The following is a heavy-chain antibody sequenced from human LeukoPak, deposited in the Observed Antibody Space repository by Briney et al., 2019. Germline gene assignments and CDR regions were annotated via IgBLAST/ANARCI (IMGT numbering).Heavy chain of an antibody. V-gene: IGHV1-2*02. J-gene: IGHJ3*02. CDR2: INPNSGGT. Sequence: ASVKVSCKASGYTFTGYYMHWVRQAPGQGLEWMGWINPNSGGTNYAQKFQGRVTMTRDTSISTAYMELSRLRSEDTAVYYCARARTWFGENLGTFDIWGQGTMVTVSS. CDR3: ARARTWFGENLGTFDI. D-gene: IGHD3-10*01. CDR1: GYTFTGYY.